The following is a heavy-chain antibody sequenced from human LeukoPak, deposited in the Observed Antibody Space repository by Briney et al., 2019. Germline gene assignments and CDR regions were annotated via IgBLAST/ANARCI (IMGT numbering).Heavy chain of an antibody. CDR1: GASISPYY. Sequence: SQTLSLTCTVSGASISPYYWNWIRQPAGKGLEWIGRLYLSGSSDQNPSLKSRVSIYVGTSSNQCSLRVTSVTAADTATYYCARDLSGSLYFDYWGQGILVTVSA. J-gene: IGHJ4*02. D-gene: IGHD3-10*01. CDR3: ARDLSGSLYFDY. CDR2: LYLSGSS. V-gene: IGHV4-4*07.